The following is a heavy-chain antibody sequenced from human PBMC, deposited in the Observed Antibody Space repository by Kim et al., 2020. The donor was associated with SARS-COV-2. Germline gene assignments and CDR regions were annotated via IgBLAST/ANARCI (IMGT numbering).Heavy chain of an antibody. CDR3: AKDLRIQLWLDY. D-gene: IGHD5-18*01. CDR1: GFTFSSYG. J-gene: IGHJ4*02. CDR2: ISYDGSNK. V-gene: IGHV3-30*18. Sequence: GGSLRLSCAASGFTFSSYGMHWVRQAPGKGLEWVAVISYDGSNKYYADSVKGRFTISRDNSKNTLYLQMNSLRAEDTAVYYCAKDLRIQLWLDYWGQGTLVTVSS.